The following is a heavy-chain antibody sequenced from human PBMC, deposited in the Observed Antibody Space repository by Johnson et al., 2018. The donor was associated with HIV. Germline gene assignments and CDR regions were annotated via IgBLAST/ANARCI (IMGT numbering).Heavy chain of an antibody. CDR3: AREGPYSSRWGAFDI. D-gene: IGHD6-13*01. J-gene: IGHJ3*02. V-gene: IGHV3-33*01. CDR2: IWYDGSKT. Sequence: QVQLVESGGGVVQPGKSLRLSCAASGFTFSYYGMHWVRQAPGKGLDWVAFIWYDGSKTYYVDSVKGRFTISRDNAKNSLYLQMNSLRAEDTAVYYCAREGPYSSRWGAFDIWGQGTMVTVSS. CDR1: GFTFSYYG.